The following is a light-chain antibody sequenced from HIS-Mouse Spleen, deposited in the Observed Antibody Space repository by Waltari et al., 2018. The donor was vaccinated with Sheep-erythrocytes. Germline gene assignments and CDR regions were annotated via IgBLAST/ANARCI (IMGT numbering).Light chain of an antibody. V-gene: IGLV2-11*01. CDR2: DVS. CDR3: CSYAGSYNHV. CDR1: SSDVGGYNH. Sequence: QSALTQPRSVSGSPGQSVTISCTGTSSDVGGYNHVSWYQQHPGKPHILMIYDVSKRPSWGPDRFSGSNSGNTASLTSSGLQAEDEADYYCCSYAGSYNHVFATGTKVTVL. J-gene: IGLJ1*01.